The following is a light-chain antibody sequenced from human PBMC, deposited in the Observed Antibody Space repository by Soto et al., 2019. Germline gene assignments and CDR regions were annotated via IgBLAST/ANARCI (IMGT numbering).Light chain of an antibody. CDR2: DAS. CDR3: SSYTSSSTYD. CDR1: SSDVGGYNY. J-gene: IGLJ1*01. Sequence: QSALAQPASVSGSPGQSITISCTGTSSDVGGYNYVSWYQQHPGKAPKVMIYDASNRPSGVSNRFSGSKSGNTASLTISGLQAEDEADYFCSSYTSSSTYDFGTGTTVTVL. V-gene: IGLV2-14*01.